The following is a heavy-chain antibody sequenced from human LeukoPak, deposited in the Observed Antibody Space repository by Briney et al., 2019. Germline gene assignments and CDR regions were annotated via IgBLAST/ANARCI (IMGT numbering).Heavy chain of an antibody. J-gene: IGHJ4*02. Sequence: GGSLRLSCAASGFTFSDYYMSWVRQAPGKGLEWVSGISWNSGSIGYADSVKGRFTISRDNAKNSLYLQMNSLRAEDMALYYCAKGEPDSSGWYNFDYWGQGTLVTVSS. CDR1: GFTFSDYY. CDR2: ISWNSGSI. D-gene: IGHD6-19*01. CDR3: AKGEPDSSGWYNFDY. V-gene: IGHV3-9*03.